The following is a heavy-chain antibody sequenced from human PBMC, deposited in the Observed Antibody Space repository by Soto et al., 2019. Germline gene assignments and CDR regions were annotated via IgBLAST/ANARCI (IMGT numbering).Heavy chain of an antibody. CDR1: GFNFYNYA. D-gene: IGHD3-3*01. Sequence: GGSLRLSCAASGFNFYNYAMTWVRQAPGKGLEWVSGISGDGTRTYYGDSVKGRFTISRDNSKNAVFLQMNSLRAEDTALYYCVKDLRPNRGWFGPWGQGTRVTVSS. CDR3: VKDLRPNRGWFGP. J-gene: IGHJ5*02. CDR2: ISGDGTRT. V-gene: IGHV3-23*01.